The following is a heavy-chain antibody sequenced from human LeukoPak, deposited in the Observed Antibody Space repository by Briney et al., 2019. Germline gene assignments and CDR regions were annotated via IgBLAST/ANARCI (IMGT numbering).Heavy chain of an antibody. D-gene: IGHD2-2*01. V-gene: IGHV1-8*03. CDR2: MNPNSGNT. CDR3: ARAFRSTGDHHGSPKMEYYFDY. J-gene: IGHJ4*02. CDR1: GYTFTSYD. Sequence: GASVKVSCKASGYTFTSYDINWVRQATGQGLEWMGWMNPNSGNTGYAQKFQGRVTITRNTSISTAYMELSSLRSEDTAVYYCARAFRSTGDHHGSPKMEYYFDYWGQGTLVTVSS.